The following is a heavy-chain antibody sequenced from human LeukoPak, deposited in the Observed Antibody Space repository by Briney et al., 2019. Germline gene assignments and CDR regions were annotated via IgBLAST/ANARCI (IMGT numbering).Heavy chain of an antibody. CDR2: IRGKAYTYET. CDR1: GLIFSESA. CDR3: STTVTA. V-gene: IGHV3-73*01. J-gene: IGHJ4*02. Sequence: PGGSLKLSCAASGLIFSESAIHWVRQASGKGLEWVGRIRGKAYTYETTYAESVQGRFTISRDDSKNTTYLQMNSLKTEDTAVYYCSTTVTARGQGTLVTVST. D-gene: IGHD4-17*01.